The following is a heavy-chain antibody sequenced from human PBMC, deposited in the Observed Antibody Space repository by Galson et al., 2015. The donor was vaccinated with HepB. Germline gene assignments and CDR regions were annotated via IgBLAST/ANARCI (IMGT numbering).Heavy chain of an antibody. CDR2: IYPGDSET. CDR1: GYRFTTSW. CDR3: ARQLGRTGYWYHGMDV. D-gene: IGHD7-27*01. Sequence: QSGAEVKKPGESLKISCEGSGYRFTTSWIAWVRQMPGKGLEWMGIIYPGDSETRYSPSFEGQVTISADKAISTTYLQWSSLKASDTAMYYRARQLGRTGYWYHGMDVWGQGTTVIVS. J-gene: IGHJ6*02. V-gene: IGHV5-51*01.